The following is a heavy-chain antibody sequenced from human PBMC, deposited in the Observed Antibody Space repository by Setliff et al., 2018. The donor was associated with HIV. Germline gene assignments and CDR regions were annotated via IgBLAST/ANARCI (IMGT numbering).Heavy chain of an antibody. CDR3: ARDRYARASYYYDSSGYYAFDP. CDR1: GYIFTNFG. D-gene: IGHD3-22*01. V-gene: IGHV1-18*01. J-gene: IGHJ5*02. Sequence: GASVKVSCKAFGYIFTNFGISWVRQAPGQGLEWMGWISGYNGHTNYAQKFQGRVTMTIDTSTSTGYMDLRSLRSDDTAVYYCARDRYARASYYYDSSGYYAFDPWGQGTLVTVSS. CDR2: ISGYNGHT.